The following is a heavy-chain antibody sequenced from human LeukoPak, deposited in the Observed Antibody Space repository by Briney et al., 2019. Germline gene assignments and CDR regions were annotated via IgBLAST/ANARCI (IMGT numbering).Heavy chain of an antibody. CDR1: GGSISSGGYY. CDR3: ARDYSSGYDDAFDI. V-gene: IGHV4-31*03. J-gene: IGHJ3*02. CDR2: IYYNGST. Sequence: SETLSLTCTVSGGSISSGGYYWSWIRQHPGKGLEWIGYIYYNGSTYYNPSLKSRVTISVDTSKNQFSLKLSSVTAADTAVYYCARDYSSGYDDAFDIWGQGTMVTVSS. D-gene: IGHD3-22*01.